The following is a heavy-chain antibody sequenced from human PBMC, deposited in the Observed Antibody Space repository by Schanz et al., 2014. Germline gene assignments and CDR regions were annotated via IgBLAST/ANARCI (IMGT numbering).Heavy chain of an antibody. J-gene: IGHJ3*02. Sequence: QVQLVQSGAEVKKPGASVKVSCKASGYTFTSYGITWVRQAPGQGLEWMGWISAYNGHTTYAQKFRGRVTMTRDTYTSTVYMELSSLRSEDTAVYFCARGPSTGAFDIWGQGTMVTVSS. CDR1: GYTFTSYG. CDR3: ARGPSTGAFDI. CDR2: ISAYNGHT. V-gene: IGHV1-18*01.